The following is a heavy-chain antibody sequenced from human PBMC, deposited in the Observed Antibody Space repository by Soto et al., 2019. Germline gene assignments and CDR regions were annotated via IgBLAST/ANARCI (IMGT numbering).Heavy chain of an antibody. J-gene: IGHJ5*02. CDR2: ISAYNGNT. Sequence: QVQLVQSGAEVKKPGASVKVSCKASGYTFTSYGISWVRQAPGQGLEWMGWISAYNGNTNYAQKLQGRVTITTDTSTTTADNEQRSLLSSDTTVYYFARNGAAQAPFDPWGQGTLVTVSS. D-gene: IGHD2-15*01. CDR3: ARNGAAQAPFDP. V-gene: IGHV1-18*01. CDR1: GYTFTSYG.